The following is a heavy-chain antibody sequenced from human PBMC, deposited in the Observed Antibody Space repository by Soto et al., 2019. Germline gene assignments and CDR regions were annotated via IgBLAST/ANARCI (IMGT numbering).Heavy chain of an antibody. CDR1: GFTFSSYG. CDR2: ISYDGSNK. D-gene: IGHD2-21*01. J-gene: IGHJ5*02. Sequence: GGSLRLSCAASGFTFSSYGMHWVRQAPGKGLEWVAVISYDGSNKYYADSVKGRFTISRDNSKNTLYLQMNSVSADDTAVYYCASARHIGPWGQGTLVTVSS. V-gene: IGHV3-30*03. CDR3: ASARHIGP.